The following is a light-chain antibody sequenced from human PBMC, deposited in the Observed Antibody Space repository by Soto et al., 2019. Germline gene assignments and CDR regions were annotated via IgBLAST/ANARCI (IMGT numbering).Light chain of an antibody. CDR2: DAS. J-gene: IGKJ5*01. CDR3: QQYHNWPPIT. CDR1: QGIRTY. Sequence: IHMTQSPSSLSASVGDRVTITCRASQGIRTYVAWYQQKSGKVPKLLIYDASTLQSGVPSRFSGSGSGTDFTLTISSLQSEDFAVYFCQQYHNWPPITFGQGTRLEIK. V-gene: IGKV1-27*01.